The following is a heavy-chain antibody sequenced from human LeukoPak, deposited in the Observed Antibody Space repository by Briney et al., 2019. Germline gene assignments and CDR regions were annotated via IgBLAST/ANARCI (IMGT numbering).Heavy chain of an antibody. CDR2: IYYSGST. CDR3: ARDSMELGRGWAFDI. V-gene: IGHV4-39*07. CDR1: GGSISSSSYY. Sequence: SETLSLTCTVSGGSISSSSYYWGWIRQPPGKGLEWIGSIYYSGSTYYNPSLKSRVTISVDTSKNQFSLKLSSVTAADTAVYYCARDSMELGRGWAFDIWGQGTMVTVSS. J-gene: IGHJ3*02. D-gene: IGHD1-7*01.